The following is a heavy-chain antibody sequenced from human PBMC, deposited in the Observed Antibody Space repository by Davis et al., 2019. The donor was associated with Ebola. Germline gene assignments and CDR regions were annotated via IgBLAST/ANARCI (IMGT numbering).Heavy chain of an antibody. CDR2: IIPILGIA. J-gene: IGHJ5*02. CDR3: AREGSGSYYRSWFDP. CDR1: VGTFSSYA. V-gene: IGHV1-69*04. Sequence: SVKVSCKASVGTFSSYAISWVRQAPGQGLEWMGRIIPILGIANYAQKFQGRVTITADKSTSTAYMELSSLRSEDTAVYYCAREGSGSYYRSWFDPWGQGTLVTVSS. D-gene: IGHD3-10*01.